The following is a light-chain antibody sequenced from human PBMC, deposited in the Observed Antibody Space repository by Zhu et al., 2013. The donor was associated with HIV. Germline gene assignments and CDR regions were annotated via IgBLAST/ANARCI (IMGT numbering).Light chain of an antibody. J-gene: IGLJ1*01. CDR2: EVS. CDR1: SSDVGDYNY. CDR3: CSYAGSNNYV. V-gene: IGLV2-8*01. Sequence: QSALTQPPSASGSPGQSVTISCTGTSSDVGDYNYVSWYQQHPGKAPKLMIYEVSKRPSGVPDRFSGSKSGNMASLTVSGLQAEDEADYYCCSYAGSNNYVFGTGTKVTV.